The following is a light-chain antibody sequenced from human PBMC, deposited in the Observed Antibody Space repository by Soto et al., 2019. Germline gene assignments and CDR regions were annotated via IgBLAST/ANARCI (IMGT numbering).Light chain of an antibody. CDR2: TTS. Sequence: QAVVTQEPSLTVSPGGTVTLTCASSTGAVTSGNYPNWFQQKPGQAPRSLIYTTSNKQSWTPARFSGSLLGDKAALTLTGVQPEDEAEYYCLLYYGGARGFGGGTKLTVL. J-gene: IGLJ3*02. CDR3: LLYYGGARG. V-gene: IGLV7-43*01. CDR1: TGAVTSGNY.